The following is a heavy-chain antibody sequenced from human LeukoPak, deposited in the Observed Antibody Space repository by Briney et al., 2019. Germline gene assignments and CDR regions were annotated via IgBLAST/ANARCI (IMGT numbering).Heavy chain of an antibody. Sequence: SETLSLTCTVSGGSISSSSYYWGWIRQPPGKGLEWIGSIYYSGSTYYNPSLKSRVTISVDKSKNQFSLKLSSVTAADTAVYYCARESYYDSSGHFDYWGQGTLVTVSS. CDR2: IYYSGST. D-gene: IGHD3-22*01. J-gene: IGHJ4*02. CDR1: GGSISSSSYY. V-gene: IGHV4-39*07. CDR3: ARESYYDSSGHFDY.